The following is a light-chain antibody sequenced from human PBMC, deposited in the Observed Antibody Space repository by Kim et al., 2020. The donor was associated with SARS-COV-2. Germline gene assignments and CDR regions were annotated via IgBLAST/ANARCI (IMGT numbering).Light chain of an antibody. CDR1: HAISDR. J-gene: IGKJ4*01. Sequence: ASVGDRVTITCRASHAISDRLAWYQQKLGKAPKLLIYKASTLESGVPSRFSGSGSGTEFTLTINSLQPDDFATYYCQHYKSYSLTFGGGTKVDIK. CDR2: KAS. CDR3: QHYKSYSLT. V-gene: IGKV1-5*03.